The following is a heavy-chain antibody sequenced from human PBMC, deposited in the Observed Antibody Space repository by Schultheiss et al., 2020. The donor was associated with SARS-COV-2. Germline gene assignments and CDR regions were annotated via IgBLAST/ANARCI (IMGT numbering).Heavy chain of an antibody. CDR3: ARGRGYYYYGMDV. Sequence: SETLSLTCAVYGGSFSGYYWSWIRQPPGKGLEWIGRIYTSGSTNYNPSLKSRVTMSVDTSKNQFSLKLSSVTAADTAVYYCARGRGYYYYGMDVWGQGTTVTVSS. V-gene: IGHV4-59*10. CDR2: IYTSGST. CDR1: GGSFSGYY. J-gene: IGHJ6*02.